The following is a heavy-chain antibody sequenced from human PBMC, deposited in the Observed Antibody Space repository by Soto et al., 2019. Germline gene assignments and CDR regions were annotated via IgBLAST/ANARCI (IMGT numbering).Heavy chain of an antibody. CDR2: IYSDGIT. CDR1: GFTVSTNY. Sequence: EVQLVESGGGLVQPGGSLKLSCAASGFTVSTNYMSWVRQVPGKGLEWVSTIYSDGITYYTDSVKGRFTISRDNSKNTLYLQMNSLRAEDTAVYYCATSTTSQLRCDYWGQGTLVTVSS. J-gene: IGHJ4*02. V-gene: IGHV3-66*01. CDR3: ATSTTSQLRCDY. D-gene: IGHD2-2*01.